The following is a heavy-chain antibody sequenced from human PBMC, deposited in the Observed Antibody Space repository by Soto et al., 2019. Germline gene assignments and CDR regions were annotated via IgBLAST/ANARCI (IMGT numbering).Heavy chain of an antibody. Sequence: GRSLRLSCAASGFTFSDSYMSWIRQAPGKGLEWVSYISRSGSTIYYADSVKGRFTISRGNAKNSLYLQMNSLRAEDTAVYYCARDDTLDIWGQGTMVTVS. V-gene: IGHV3-11*01. CDR3: ARDDTLDI. CDR2: ISRSGSTI. CDR1: GFTFSDSY. J-gene: IGHJ3*02.